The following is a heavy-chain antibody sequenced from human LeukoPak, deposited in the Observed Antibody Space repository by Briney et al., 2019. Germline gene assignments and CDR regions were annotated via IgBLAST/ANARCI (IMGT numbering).Heavy chain of an antibody. CDR3: ARVGLLWFGELSSYGMDV. D-gene: IGHD3-10*01. CDR2: ISSSSSYI. V-gene: IGHV3-21*01. J-gene: IGHJ6*02. CDR1: GFTFSSYS. Sequence: GGSLRLSCAASGFTFSSYSMNWVRQAPGKGLEWVSSISSSSSYIYYADSVKGRFTISRDKAKNSLYLQMNSLRAEDTAVYYCARVGLLWFGELSSYGMDVWGQGTTVTVSS.